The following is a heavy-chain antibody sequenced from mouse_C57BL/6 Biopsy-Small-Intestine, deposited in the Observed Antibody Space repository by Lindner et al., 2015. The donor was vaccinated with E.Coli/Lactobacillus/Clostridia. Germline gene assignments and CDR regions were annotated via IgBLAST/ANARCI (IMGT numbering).Heavy chain of an antibody. CDR1: GYTFTDYY. V-gene: IGHV1-19*01. CDR3: ARGGPYDGYLYAMDY. D-gene: IGHD2-3*01. CDR2: INPYSGGT. J-gene: IGHJ4*01. Sequence: VQLQESGPVLVKPGASVKMSCKASGYTFTDYYMNWVKQSHGKSLEWIGIINPYSGGTTYNQKFKGKAAFTVDKSSSMAYMELSSLTSEDSAVYYCARGGPYDGYLYAMDYWGQGSSVTVSS.